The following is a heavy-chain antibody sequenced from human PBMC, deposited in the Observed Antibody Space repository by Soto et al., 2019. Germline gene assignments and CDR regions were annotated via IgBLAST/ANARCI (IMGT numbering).Heavy chain of an antibody. V-gene: IGHV4-31*03. CDR1: GGSISSGGYY. D-gene: IGHD3-9*01. J-gene: IGHJ3*02. CDR3: AREGDDILTGYSDAFDI. CDR2: IYYSGST. Sequence: QVQLQESGPGLVKPSQTLSLTCTVSGGSISSGGYYWSWIRQHPGKGLEWIGYIYYSGSTYYNPSLKRRVTISVDTSKNQFSLKLSSVTAADTAVYYCAREGDDILTGYSDAFDIWGQGTMVTVSS.